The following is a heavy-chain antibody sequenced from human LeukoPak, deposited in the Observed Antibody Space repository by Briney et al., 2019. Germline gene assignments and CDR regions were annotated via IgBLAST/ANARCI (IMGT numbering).Heavy chain of an antibody. D-gene: IGHD3-9*01. CDR3: WRLYYEFLTCYYSADY. CDR1: GYTFTSYG. Sequence: ASVKVSCKASGYTFTSYGISWVRQAPGQGLEWMGWISAYNGNTNYAQKLQGRVTMTTEKSTSTAYMRLMSLRSDDAAVYHCWRLYYEFLTCYYSADYWGQGTLVTVSS. CDR2: ISAYNGNT. J-gene: IGHJ4*02. V-gene: IGHV1-18*04.